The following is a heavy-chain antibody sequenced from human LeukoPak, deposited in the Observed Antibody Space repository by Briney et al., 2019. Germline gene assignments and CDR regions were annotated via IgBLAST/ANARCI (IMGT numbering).Heavy chain of an antibody. CDR1: GGTFSSYA. Sequence: ASVKVSCKASGGTFSSYAISWVRQAPGQGLEWMGGIIPIFGTANYAQKFQGRVTTTRNTSISTAYMELSSLRSEDTAVYYCARGAYGSSSWSDYWGQGTLVTVSS. J-gene: IGHJ4*02. CDR3: ARGAYGSSSWSDY. D-gene: IGHD6-13*01. V-gene: IGHV1-69*05. CDR2: IIPIFGTA.